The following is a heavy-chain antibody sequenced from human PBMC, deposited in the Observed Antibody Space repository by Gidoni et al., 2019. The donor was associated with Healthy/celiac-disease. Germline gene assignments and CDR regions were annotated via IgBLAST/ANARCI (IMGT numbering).Heavy chain of an antibody. V-gene: IGHV3-30-3*01. J-gene: IGHJ4*02. D-gene: IGHD3-22*01. CDR3: ARNAMIGEVPDY. Sequence: QVQLVESGGGVVQPGRSLRLSCAASGFTFSSYAMHWVRQAPGKGLEWVAVISYDGSNKYYADSVKGRFTISRDNSKNTLYLQMNSLRAEDTAVYYCARNAMIGEVPDYWGQGTLVTVSS. CDR2: ISYDGSNK. CDR1: GFTFSSYA.